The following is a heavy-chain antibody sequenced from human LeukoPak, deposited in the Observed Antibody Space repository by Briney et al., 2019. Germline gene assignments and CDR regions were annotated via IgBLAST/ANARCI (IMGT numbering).Heavy chain of an antibody. CDR2: IKQDGSDK. CDR1: GFTFSNYW. D-gene: IGHD1-14*01. CDR3: ARGRKFYDY. Sequence: GGSLRLSCAASGFTFSNYWMSWVRQAPGKGLEWVANIKQDGSDKDYVDSVKGRFTTSRDNAKNSLYLQMNSLRAEDTAVFHCARGRKFYDYWGQGTLVSASS. V-gene: IGHV3-7*04. J-gene: IGHJ4*02.